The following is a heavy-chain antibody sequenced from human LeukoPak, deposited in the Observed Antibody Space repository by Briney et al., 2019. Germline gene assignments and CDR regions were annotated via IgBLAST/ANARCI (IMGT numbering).Heavy chain of an antibody. J-gene: IGHJ5*02. CDR2: INRSGST. V-gene: IGHV4-34*01. D-gene: IGHD3-22*01. Sequence: SETLSLTCAVYVGSFSGYYWSWIRQPPGKGLEWIGEINRSGSTNYNPSLKSRVTTSVDPSKNQVSLKLTSVTAADTAVYYCARVNYYGSGGYYWWFDPWGQGTLVTVSS. CDR3: ARVNYYGSGGYYWWFDP. CDR1: VGSFSGYY.